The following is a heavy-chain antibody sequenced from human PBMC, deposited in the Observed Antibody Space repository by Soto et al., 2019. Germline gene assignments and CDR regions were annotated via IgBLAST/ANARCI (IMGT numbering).Heavy chain of an antibody. D-gene: IGHD6-19*01. CDR2: INADGSAT. Sequence: HPGGSLRLSCAASGFTFSNYYMHWVRQAPGKGLVWVARINADGSATHYADSVKGRFTISRDTARNTLFLQLNSLRAEDTAVYYCVQPSYSSAWYPLGYWGQGTLVTVSS. V-gene: IGHV3-74*01. CDR1: GFTFSNYY. J-gene: IGHJ4*02. CDR3: VQPSYSSAWYPLGY.